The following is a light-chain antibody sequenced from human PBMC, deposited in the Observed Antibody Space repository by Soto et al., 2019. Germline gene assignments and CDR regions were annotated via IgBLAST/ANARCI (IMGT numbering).Light chain of an antibody. CDR3: SSYAGSNIVV. CDR1: SSDLGAYNY. Sequence: QSALTQPPSASGSPGQSVTISCTGTSSDLGAYNYVSWYQQHPGKAPKLLIYEVSKRPSGVPDRFSGSKSGNTASLTVSGLQAEDEADYYCSSYAGSNIVVFGGGTKLNVL. V-gene: IGLV2-8*01. CDR2: EVS. J-gene: IGLJ2*01.